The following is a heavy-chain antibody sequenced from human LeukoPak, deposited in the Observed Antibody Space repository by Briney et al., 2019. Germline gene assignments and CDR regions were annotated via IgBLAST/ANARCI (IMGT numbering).Heavy chain of an antibody. CDR3: ARDFPPAGLDY. CDR1: GGSISSYY. Sequence: SETLSLTCTVSGGSISSYYWSWIRQPPGKRLEWIGYIYYSGSTNYNPSLKSRVTISVDTSKNQFSLKLSSVTAADTAVYYCARDFPPAGLDYWGQGTLVTVSS. CDR2: IYYSGST. V-gene: IGHV4-59*01. D-gene: IGHD6-13*01. J-gene: IGHJ4*02.